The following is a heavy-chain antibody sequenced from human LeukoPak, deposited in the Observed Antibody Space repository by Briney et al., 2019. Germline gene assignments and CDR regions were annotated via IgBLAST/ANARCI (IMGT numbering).Heavy chain of an antibody. V-gene: IGHV4-59*01. CDR2: IYYSGST. CDR3: ARVSWFPGTSYYYMDV. J-gene: IGHJ6*03. D-gene: IGHD1-1*01. Sequence: SETLSLTCTVAGGSISSYYWSWIRQPPGKGLEWVGYIYYSGSTNYNPSLKRRVTISEETSKNQFSLKLSSVTAADTAVYYCARVSWFPGTSYYYMDVWGKGTPVTVSS. CDR1: GGSISSYY.